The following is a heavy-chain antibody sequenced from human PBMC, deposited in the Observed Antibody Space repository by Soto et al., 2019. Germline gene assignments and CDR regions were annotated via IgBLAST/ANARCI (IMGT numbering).Heavy chain of an antibody. Sequence: PSETLSLTCTVSGGSISSGGYYWSWIRQHPGKGLEWIGYIYYSGSTYYNPSLKSRVTISVDTSKNQFSLKLSSVTAADTAVYYCARGDPLLGFGEKVYYGMDVWGQGTTVTVSS. J-gene: IGHJ6*02. CDR3: ARGDPLLGFGEKVYYGMDV. CDR2: IYYSGST. V-gene: IGHV4-31*03. CDR1: GGSISSGGYY. D-gene: IGHD3-10*01.